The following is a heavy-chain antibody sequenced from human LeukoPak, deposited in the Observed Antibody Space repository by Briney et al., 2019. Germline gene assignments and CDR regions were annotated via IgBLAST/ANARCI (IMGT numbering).Heavy chain of an antibody. J-gene: IGHJ4*02. CDR1: GFTFSSYA. Sequence: GGSLRLSCAASGFTFSSYAMSWVRQAPGKGLEWVAVISYDGSNKYYADSVKGRFTISRDNSKNTLYLQMNSLRAEDTAVYYCARGSYFCGGDCYPSHYWGQGTLVTVSS. D-gene: IGHD2-21*02. CDR2: ISYDGSNK. V-gene: IGHV3-30-3*01. CDR3: ARGSYFCGGDCYPSHY.